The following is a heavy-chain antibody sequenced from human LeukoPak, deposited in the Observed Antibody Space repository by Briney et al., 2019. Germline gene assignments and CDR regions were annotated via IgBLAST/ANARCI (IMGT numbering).Heavy chain of an antibody. CDR1: GFTFSSYA. V-gene: IGHV3-23*01. CDR2: ISGSGGST. J-gene: IGHJ4*02. Sequence: PGGSLRLSCAASGFTFSSYAMSWVRQVPGKGLEWVSAISGSGGSTYYADSVKGRFTISRDNSKNTLYLQMNSLRAEDTAVYYCAKGNYYYDSSGYYHWGQGTLVTVSS. D-gene: IGHD3-22*01. CDR3: AKGNYYYDSSGYYH.